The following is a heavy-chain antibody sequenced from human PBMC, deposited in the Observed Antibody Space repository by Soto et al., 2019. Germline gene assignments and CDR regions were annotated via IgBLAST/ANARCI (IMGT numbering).Heavy chain of an antibody. CDR3: AGPSRDFWTRYPYYYGMDV. CDR1: GDSINNYY. V-gene: IGHV4-4*07. J-gene: IGHJ6*02. D-gene: IGHD3-3*01. CDR2: IHVSGKT. Sequence: KASETLSLTCTVSGDSINNYYWSWIRQPAGKGLEWIGRIHVSGKTNYNPSLKSRVTMSLDMSKNHFSLRLSSVTAADTAVYYCAGPSRDFWTRYPYYYGMDVWGQGTTVTVYS.